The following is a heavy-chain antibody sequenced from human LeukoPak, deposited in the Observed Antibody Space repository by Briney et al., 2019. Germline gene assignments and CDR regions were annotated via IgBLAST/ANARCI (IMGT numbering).Heavy chain of an antibody. CDR3: VRDNSIADRGWWFDP. D-gene: IGHD1-14*01. CDR2: IDPSGHIT. CDR1: GFRFTGYW. J-gene: IGHJ5*02. Sequence: GASVKVSYRASGFRFTGYWMHWVRQAPGQGLEWMGIIDPSGHITNSAQKFQGRLTVTRDTPTSTVYMELSSLRSDDTAVYYCVRDNSIADRGWWFDPWGQGTLVTVSS. V-gene: IGHV1-46*01.